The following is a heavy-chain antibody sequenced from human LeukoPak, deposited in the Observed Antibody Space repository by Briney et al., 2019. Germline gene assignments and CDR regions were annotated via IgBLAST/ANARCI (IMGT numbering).Heavy chain of an antibody. CDR1: GFTFSSYA. CDR3: AKGTRGSGTSYNDDY. J-gene: IGHJ4*02. V-gene: IGHV3-23*01. Sequence: GGSLRLSCAASGFTFSSYAMSWVRQAPGKGLEWVSTISGSGAGTYYAASVKGRFTISRDNPKNTLYLQMNSLRAEDTAIYYCAKGTRGSGTSYNDDYWGQGTLVTVSS. D-gene: IGHD3-10*01. CDR2: ISGSGAGT.